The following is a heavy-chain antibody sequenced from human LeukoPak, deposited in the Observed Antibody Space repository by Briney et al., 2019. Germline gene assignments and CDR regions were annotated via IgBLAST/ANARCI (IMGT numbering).Heavy chain of an antibody. CDR1: GGSISRYY. CDR3: ARDAVHKPWYFDL. Sequence: SETLSLTCTVSGGSISRYYWSWIRQPPGKGLEWIGYIYYRGYTNYSPSLKSRVSISLNTSKNQFSLKLSSVTAADTAVYYCARDAVHKPWYFDLWGRGTLVTVSS. V-gene: IGHV4-59*01. CDR2: IYYRGYT. J-gene: IGHJ2*01.